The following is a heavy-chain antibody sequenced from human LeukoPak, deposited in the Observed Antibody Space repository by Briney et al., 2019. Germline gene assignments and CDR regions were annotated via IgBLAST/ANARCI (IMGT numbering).Heavy chain of an antibody. D-gene: IGHD6-6*01. CDR2: INPNSGGT. CDR1: GCTFTGYY. J-gene: IGHJ4*02. V-gene: IGHV1-2*02. CDR3: ARDGRRIAARPGGTTFDY. Sequence: ASVKVSCKASGCTFTGYYMHWVRQAPGQGLEWMGWINPNSGGTNYAQKFQGRVTMTRDTSISTAYMELGRLRSDDTAVYYCARDGRRIAARPGGTTFDYWGQGTLVTVSS.